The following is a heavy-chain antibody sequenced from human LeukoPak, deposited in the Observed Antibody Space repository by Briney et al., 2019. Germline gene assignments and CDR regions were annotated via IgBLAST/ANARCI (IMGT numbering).Heavy chain of an antibody. D-gene: IGHD1-26*01. CDR3: ARRGGSYFWDAFDI. CDR2: MNPNSGNT. J-gene: IGHJ3*02. CDR1: GYTFTSYD. Sequence: ASVKVSCKASGYTFTSYDINWVRQATGQGLEWMGWMNPNSGNTGYAQKFQGRVTITRNTSISTAYMELSSLRSEDTAVYYCARRGGSYFWDAFDIWGQGTMVTVSS. V-gene: IGHV1-8*03.